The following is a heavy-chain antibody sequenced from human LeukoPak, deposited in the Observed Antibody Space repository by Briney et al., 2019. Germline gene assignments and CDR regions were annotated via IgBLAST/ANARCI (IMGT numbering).Heavy chain of an antibody. J-gene: IGHJ4*02. Sequence: ASVKVSCKASGGTFRNYAISWVRQAPGQGLEWMGGIIPIFGTANYAQKFQGRVTITADESTSTAYMELSSLTSEDTAVYYCARRGARFGELTDYYFDYWGQGTLVTVSS. D-gene: IGHD3-10*01. CDR1: GGTFRNYA. CDR3: ARRGARFGELTDYYFDY. V-gene: IGHV1-69*13. CDR2: IIPIFGTA.